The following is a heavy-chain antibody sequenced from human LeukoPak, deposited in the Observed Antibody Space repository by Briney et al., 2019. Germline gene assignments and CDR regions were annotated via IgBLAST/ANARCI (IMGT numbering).Heavy chain of an antibody. Sequence: GASLKISCKASGYSFNNCWIGWVRQMPGKGLEWMGSVYPGDSEIRYSPSFEGQVTISADKSTSTAYLQWGNLKASDTAIYYCATYSTTWYPPHYWGQGALVTVSS. CDR2: VYPGDSEI. V-gene: IGHV5-51*01. CDR1: GYSFNNCW. D-gene: IGHD6-13*01. J-gene: IGHJ4*02. CDR3: ATYSTTWYPPHY.